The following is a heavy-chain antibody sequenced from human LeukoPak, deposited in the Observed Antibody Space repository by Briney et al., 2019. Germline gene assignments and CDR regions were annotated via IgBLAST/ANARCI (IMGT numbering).Heavy chain of an antibody. D-gene: IGHD4-11*01. CDR1: GFIFSSCV. V-gene: IGHV3-30*19. CDR3: ARESHSKNAFDY. CDR2: IWSDGNNK. J-gene: IGHJ4*02. Sequence: GGSLRLSCAASGFIFSSCVMHWARQAPGKGPEWMAAIWSDGNNKYYADSVKGRFTISRDNSKNTLYLQMNSLRAEDTAVYYCARESHSKNAFDYWGQGTLVTVSS.